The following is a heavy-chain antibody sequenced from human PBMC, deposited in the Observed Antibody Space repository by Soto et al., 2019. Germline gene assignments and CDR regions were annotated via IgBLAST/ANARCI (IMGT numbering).Heavy chain of an antibody. V-gene: IGHV3-33*01. J-gene: IGHJ5*02. CDR1: GFTFSSYG. CDR3: ARDSVVGAAAGTPRWFDP. D-gene: IGHD6-13*01. Sequence: QVQLVESGGGVVQPGRSLRLSCAASGFTFSSYGMHWVRQAPGKGLEWVAVIWYDGSNKYYADSVKGRFTISRDNSKNPLYLQMNSLRAEDTAVYYCARDSVVGAAAGTPRWFDPWGQGTLVTVSS. CDR2: IWYDGSNK.